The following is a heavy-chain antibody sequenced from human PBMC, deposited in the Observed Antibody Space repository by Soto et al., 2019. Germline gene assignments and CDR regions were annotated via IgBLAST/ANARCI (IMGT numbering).Heavy chain of an antibody. Sequence: PSETLSLTCAVSGYSISSSNWWGWIRQPPGKGLEWIGYTYYSGTTYYNPSLKSRVTMSVDTSKNQFSLKLTSVTAVDTAVYYCASLQYSRFDPWGQGTLVT. J-gene: IGHJ5*02. D-gene: IGHD3-9*01. CDR1: GYSISSSNW. CDR2: TYYSGTT. CDR3: ASLQYSRFDP. V-gene: IGHV4-28*01.